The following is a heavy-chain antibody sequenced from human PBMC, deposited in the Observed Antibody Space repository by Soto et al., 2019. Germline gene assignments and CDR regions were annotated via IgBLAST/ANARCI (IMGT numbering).Heavy chain of an antibody. Sequence: PVGSLRLSCAASGFTFETSWMTWVRQAPGKGLEWVANIKQDGSEKYYVDSVKGRFTISRDNAKNSLYLQMNSLRVEGTAVYFCVRERISSWGQGTLVTVSS. J-gene: IGHJ4*02. CDR1: GFTFETSW. V-gene: IGHV3-7*01. CDR2: IKQDGSEK. D-gene: IGHD2-15*01. CDR3: VRERISS.